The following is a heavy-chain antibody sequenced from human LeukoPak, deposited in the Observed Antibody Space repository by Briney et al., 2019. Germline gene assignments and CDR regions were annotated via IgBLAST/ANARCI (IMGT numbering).Heavy chain of an antibody. CDR3: ARDPVARFDYYYMDV. D-gene: IGHD4-23*01. V-gene: IGHV3-23*01. CDR1: GFTFSSYA. CDR2: ISGSGGST. J-gene: IGHJ6*03. Sequence: GGSLRLSCAASGFTFSSYAMSWVRQAPGKGLEWVSAISGSGGSTYYADSVKGRFTISRDNAKNSLYLQTNSLRAEDTAVYYCARDPVARFDYYYMDVWGKGTTVTISS.